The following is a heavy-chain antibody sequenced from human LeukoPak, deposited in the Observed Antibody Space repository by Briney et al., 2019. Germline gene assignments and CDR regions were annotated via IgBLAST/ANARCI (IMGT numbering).Heavy chain of an antibody. D-gene: IGHD4-11*01. CDR2: INWNGGST. CDR3: ARDAVGDYSNYVPLDY. V-gene: IGHV3-20*04. J-gene: IGHJ4*02. CDR1: GFNFDDYA. Sequence: GGTLRLSCAASGFNFDDYAMSWVRQVPGKGLEWVSDINWNGGSTGYADSVKGRFTISRDNAKNSLYLQMNSLRAEDTALYYCARDAVGDYSNYVPLDYWGQGTLVTVSS.